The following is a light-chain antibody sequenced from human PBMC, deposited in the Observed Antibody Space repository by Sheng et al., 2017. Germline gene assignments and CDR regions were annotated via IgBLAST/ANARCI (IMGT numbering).Light chain of an antibody. Sequence: QSVLTQPPSASGTPGQRVTISCSGSTSTIGANPVNWYQQLPGTTPKLLIYXSDQRPSGVPDRFSGSKSGTSASLAISGLQSEDEADYYCATWDDTLHGHVVFGGGTKLTVL. CDR3: ATWDDTLHGHVV. CDR2: XSD. V-gene: IGLV1-44*01. J-gene: IGLJ2*01. CDR1: TSTIGANP.